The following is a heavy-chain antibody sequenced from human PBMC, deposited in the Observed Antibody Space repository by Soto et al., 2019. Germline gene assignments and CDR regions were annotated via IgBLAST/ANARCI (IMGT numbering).Heavy chain of an antibody. CDR3: ARDRVETGSSYTFDH. V-gene: IGHV3-33*01. J-gene: IGHJ4*02. Sequence: QVQLVDSGGGVVQPGRSLRLSCAASGFTFSSYGMHWVRQAPGKGLEWVAVIWYDGSNKYYAGSVKGRFTISRDDSKNTLNLEMNSLTAEDTAVYYCARDRVETGSSYTFDHWGQGTLVTVSS. CDR2: IWYDGSNK. CDR1: GFTFSSYG. D-gene: IGHD3-10*01.